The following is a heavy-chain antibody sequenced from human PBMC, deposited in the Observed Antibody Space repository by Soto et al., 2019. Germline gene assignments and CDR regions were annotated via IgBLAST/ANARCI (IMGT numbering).Heavy chain of an antibody. CDR1: GYTFTSYG. CDR3: ARFIFAAEDY. Sequence: QVQLVQSGAEVKKPGASVKVSCRTSGYTFTSYGISWVRQAPGQGLEWMGWVSAYSGDTVYAPKLQGRVTVTTDTSTSTAYMELRSLRSDAAAVYYRARFIFAAEDYWGQGILVTVSS. CDR2: VSAYSGDT. J-gene: IGHJ4*02. D-gene: IGHD2-15*01. V-gene: IGHV1-18*04.